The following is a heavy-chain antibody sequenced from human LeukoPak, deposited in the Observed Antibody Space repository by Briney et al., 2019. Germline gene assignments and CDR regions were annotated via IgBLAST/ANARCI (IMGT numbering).Heavy chain of an antibody. CDR3: VRRYSNSYFDY. Sequence: SETLSLTCAVSGYSISSGYYWGWIRQPPGKGLEWIGNVYQSGITYYNPSLKSRVTISVDTSKNQFSLKLNSVTAADTAVYYCVRRYSNSYFDYWGQGTLVTVSS. V-gene: IGHV4-38-2*01. CDR1: GYSISSGYY. J-gene: IGHJ4*02. CDR2: VYQSGIT. D-gene: IGHD4-11*01.